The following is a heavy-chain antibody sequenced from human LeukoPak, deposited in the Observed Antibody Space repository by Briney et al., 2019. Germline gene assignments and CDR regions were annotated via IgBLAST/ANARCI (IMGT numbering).Heavy chain of an antibody. V-gene: IGHV4-59*01. CDR2: ISYSGST. Sequence: SGTLSLTCTVSGGSISSYYWTWIRQPPGKGLEWIGYISYSGSTNYNPSLKSRVTISVDTSKNQFSLNLTSVTAADTAVYYCARGYSRSWYQAVVYIWLDPWGQGTLVTVSS. D-gene: IGHD6-13*01. CDR3: ARGYSRSWYQAVVYIWLDP. CDR1: GGSISSYY. J-gene: IGHJ5*02.